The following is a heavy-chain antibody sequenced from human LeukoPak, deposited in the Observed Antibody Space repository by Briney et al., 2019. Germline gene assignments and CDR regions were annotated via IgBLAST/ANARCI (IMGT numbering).Heavy chain of an antibody. D-gene: IGHD6-19*01. V-gene: IGHV3-11*06. Sequence: GGSLRLSCAASGFTFSDYYMSWIRQAPGKGLEWVSYISSSSYTNYADSVKGRFTISRDNAKNSLYLQMNSLRAEGTAVYYCARVPGGIAVALVDYWGQGTLVTVSS. J-gene: IGHJ4*02. CDR1: GFTFSDYY. CDR2: ISSSSYT. CDR3: ARVPGGIAVALVDY.